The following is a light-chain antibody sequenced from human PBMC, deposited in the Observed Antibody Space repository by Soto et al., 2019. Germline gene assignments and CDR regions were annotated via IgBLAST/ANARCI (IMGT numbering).Light chain of an antibody. V-gene: IGKV1-5*03. J-gene: IGKJ4*01. CDR1: ENIYGY. CDR3: QQYSAYPLT. CDR2: WAS. Sequence: DIQLTQSPSILSASVGDRVTITCPASENIYGYLAWYQQKPGEAPKLLIYWASTLVSGVPSRFTGGESGTEFTLTISDLQPDDFATYFCQQYSAYPLTFGGVTKVDVK.